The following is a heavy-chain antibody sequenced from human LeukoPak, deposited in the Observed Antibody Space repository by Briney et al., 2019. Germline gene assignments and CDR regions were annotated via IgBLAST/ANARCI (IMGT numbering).Heavy chain of an antibody. CDR1: GYTFTSYD. Sequence: ASVKVSCKASGYTFTSYDINWVRQATGQGLEWMGWMNPNSGNTGYAQKFQGRVTITRNTSISTAYMELSSLRSEDTAVYYCARVMRGGYFFSYWGQGTLVTVSS. CDR3: ARVMRGGYFFSY. V-gene: IGHV1-8*03. J-gene: IGHJ4*02. D-gene: IGHD2-21*01. CDR2: MNPNSGNT.